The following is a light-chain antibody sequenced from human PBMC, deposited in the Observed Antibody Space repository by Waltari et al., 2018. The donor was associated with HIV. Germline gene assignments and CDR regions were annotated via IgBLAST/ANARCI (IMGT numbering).Light chain of an antibody. Sequence: QSALTQPPSVSGSPGQSPTISSTGTSTDFGDSTYYSWYQHHPGKATILMIYDANKRPSGVSHRFAGSKSGNTASLTISGLQAEDEADYYCCSYAGSSTVVFGGGTKLTVL. CDR3: CSYAGSSTVV. V-gene: IGLV2-23*01. CDR2: DAN. J-gene: IGLJ2*01. CDR1: STDFGDSTY.